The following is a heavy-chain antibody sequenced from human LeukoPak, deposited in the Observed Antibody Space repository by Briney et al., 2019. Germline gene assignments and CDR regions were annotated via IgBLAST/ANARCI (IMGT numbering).Heavy chain of an antibody. J-gene: IGHJ6*02. CDR3: ARDRDSSSWFAIFYYYGMDV. V-gene: IGHV3-11*05. Sequence: GGSLRLSCAASGFTLSNYYMSWIRQAPGKGLEWVSYISSSSRYTNYADSVKGRFTISRDNAKNSLYLQMNSLRAEDTAVYYCARDRDSSSWFAIFYYYGMDVWGQGTTVTVSS. CDR2: ISSSSRYT. D-gene: IGHD6-13*01. CDR1: GFTLSNYY.